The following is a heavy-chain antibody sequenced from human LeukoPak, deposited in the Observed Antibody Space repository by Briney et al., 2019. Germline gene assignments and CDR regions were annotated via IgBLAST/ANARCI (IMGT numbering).Heavy chain of an antibody. CDR2: ISSSGSYI. Sequence: PGGSLRLSCAASGFTFSIYSMDWVRQAPGKGLEWVSSISSSGSYIYYADSLKGRFTISRDNAKNSLYLQMNSLRAEDTAVYYCAREDASSWDYWGQGILVTASS. J-gene: IGHJ4*02. D-gene: IGHD6-13*01. CDR1: GFTFSIYS. CDR3: AREDASSWDY. V-gene: IGHV3-21*01.